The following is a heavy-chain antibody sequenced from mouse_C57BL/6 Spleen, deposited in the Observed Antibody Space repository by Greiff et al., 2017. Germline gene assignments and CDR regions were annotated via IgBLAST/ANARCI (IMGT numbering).Heavy chain of an antibody. D-gene: IGHD1-1*01. CDR1: GYTFTSYW. V-gene: IGHV1-5*01. CDR2: IYPGNSDT. CDR3: TRATVVTRDYFDD. J-gene: IGHJ2*01. Sequence: VQLQQSGTVLARPGASVKMSCKTSGYTFTSYWMHWVKQRPGQGLEWIGAIYPGNSDTSYNQKFKGKAKLTSVTSASTAYMELSSLTNEDSAVYYCTRATVVTRDYFDDWGQGTTLTVSS.